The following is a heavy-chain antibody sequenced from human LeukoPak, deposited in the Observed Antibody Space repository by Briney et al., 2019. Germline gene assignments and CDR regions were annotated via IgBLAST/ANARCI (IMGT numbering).Heavy chain of an antibody. J-gene: IGHJ4*02. CDR3: ARDFGFTYGSVA. CDR2: IYTSGST. V-gene: IGHV4-61*02. D-gene: IGHD5-18*01. Sequence: SETLSLTCTVSGYSISSGYYWSWIRQPAGKGLEWIGRIYTSGSTNYNPSLKSRVTISVDTSKNQFSLKLSSVTAADTAVYYCARDFGFTYGSVAWGQGTLVTVSS. CDR1: GYSISSGYY.